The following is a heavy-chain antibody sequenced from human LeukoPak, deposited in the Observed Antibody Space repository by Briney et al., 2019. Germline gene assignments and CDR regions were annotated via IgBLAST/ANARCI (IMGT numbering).Heavy chain of an antibody. CDR1: GITLSNYG. CDR3: ARDYKYAFDN. CDR2: ISGSGGST. J-gene: IGHJ4*02. V-gene: IGHV3-23*01. Sequence: GGSLRLSCAVSGITLSNYGVSWVRQAPGKGLEWVAGISGSGGSTNYADSVKGRFTISGDKAKNSLYLQMNSLRVEDTAVYYCARDYKYAFDNWGQGTLVTVSS. D-gene: IGHD5-24*01.